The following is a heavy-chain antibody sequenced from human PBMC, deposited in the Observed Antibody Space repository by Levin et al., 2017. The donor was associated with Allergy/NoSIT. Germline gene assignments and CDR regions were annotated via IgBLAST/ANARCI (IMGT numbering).Heavy chain of an antibody. CDR3: AKDEFMITVNDAFDI. CDR2: ISGGGDST. J-gene: IGHJ3*02. Sequence: LSLTCAGSGFTFSSYAMSWVRQAPGKGLEWVSAISGGGDSTYYADSVKGRFTLSRDNSKYTLYLQMNSLRAEDTAVYYCAKDEFMITVNDAFDIWGQGTIVTVSS. CDR1: GFTFSSYA. D-gene: IGHD4-17*01. V-gene: IGHV3-23*01.